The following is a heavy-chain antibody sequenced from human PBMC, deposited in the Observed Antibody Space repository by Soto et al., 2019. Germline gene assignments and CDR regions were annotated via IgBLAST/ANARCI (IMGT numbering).Heavy chain of an antibody. D-gene: IGHD2-2*01. CDR1: GFTFSSYS. CDR2: ISSSSSYI. CDR3: ARAMACRSTSCYDYYYMDV. Sequence: PGGSLRLSCAASGFTFSSYSMNWVRQAPGKGLEWVSSISSSSSYIYYADSVKGRFTISRDNAKNSLYLQMNSLRAEDTAVYYCARAMACRSTSCYDYYYMDVWGKGTTVTVS. V-gene: IGHV3-21*01. J-gene: IGHJ6*03.